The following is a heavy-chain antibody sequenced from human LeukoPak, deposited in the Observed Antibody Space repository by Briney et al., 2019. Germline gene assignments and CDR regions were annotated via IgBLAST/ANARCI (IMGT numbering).Heavy chain of an antibody. J-gene: IGHJ3*02. CDR1: GYTCTSYG. CDR3: ARGGPMIVVGDDAFDI. V-gene: IGHV1-18*01. CDR2: ISAYNGNT. D-gene: IGHD3-22*01. Sequence: ASVKVSCKASGYTCTSYGISWVRQAPGQGLEWMGWISAYNGNTNYAQKLQGRVTMTTDTSTSTAYMELRSLRSDDTAVYYCARGGPMIVVGDDAFDIWGQGTMVTVSS.